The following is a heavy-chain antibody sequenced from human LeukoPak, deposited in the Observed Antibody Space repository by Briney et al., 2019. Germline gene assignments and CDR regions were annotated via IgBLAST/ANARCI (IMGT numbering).Heavy chain of an antibody. CDR3: ARSYYDILTGYLSPYYFDY. J-gene: IGHJ4*02. D-gene: IGHD3-9*01. V-gene: IGHV1-69*06. CDR1: GGTFGSYA. CDR2: IIPIFGTA. Sequence: SVKVSCKASGGTFGSYAISWVRQAPGQGLEWMGGIIPIFGTANYAQKFQGRVTITADKSTSTAYMELSSLRSEDTAVYYCARSYYDILTGYLSPYYFDYWGQGTLVTVSS.